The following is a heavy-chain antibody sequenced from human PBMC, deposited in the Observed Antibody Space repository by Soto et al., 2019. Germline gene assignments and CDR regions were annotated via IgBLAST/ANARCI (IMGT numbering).Heavy chain of an antibody. V-gene: IGHV1-2*02. D-gene: IGHD4-17*01. CDR2: INPNSGGT. Sequence: ASVKVSCTASGYTFTGYYMHWVRQAPGQGLEWMGWINPNSGGTNYAQKFQGRVTMTRDTSISTAYMELSRLRSDDTAVYYCAARLNHGLTVFFDDWGQGPMVTVAS. CDR3: AARLNHGLTVFFDD. CDR1: GYTFTGYY. J-gene: IGHJ4*02.